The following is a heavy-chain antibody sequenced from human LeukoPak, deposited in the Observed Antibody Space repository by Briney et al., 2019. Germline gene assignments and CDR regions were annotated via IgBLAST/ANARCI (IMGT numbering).Heavy chain of an antibody. J-gene: IGHJ4*02. CDR3: ARVPHRGVATIINFDY. Sequence: PGGSLRLSCAASGXTFSSYGMHWVRQAPGKGLEWVAAIWYDGSNKYHADSVKGRFTISRDNSKNTLYLQMNSLRAEDTAVYYCARVPHRGVATIINFDYWGQGTLVTVSS. V-gene: IGHV3-33*01. CDR2: IWYDGSNK. CDR1: GXTFSSYG. D-gene: IGHD5-12*01.